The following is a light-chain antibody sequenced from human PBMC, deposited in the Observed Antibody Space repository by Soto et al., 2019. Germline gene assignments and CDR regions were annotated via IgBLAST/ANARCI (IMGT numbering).Light chain of an antibody. J-gene: IGKJ5*01. CDR1: QGVTTN. V-gene: IGKV3-15*01. CDR2: DVS. CDR3: KKYNNWPFS. Sequence: EIVMPQSHASLSVSPGERVTLSRRAGQGVTTNFAWYQQKSGQSNRLLIYDVSTRATGVPARFSGTGSETDFTLTISGLQSEESAVYFCKKYNNWPFSVGQGTRLEIK.